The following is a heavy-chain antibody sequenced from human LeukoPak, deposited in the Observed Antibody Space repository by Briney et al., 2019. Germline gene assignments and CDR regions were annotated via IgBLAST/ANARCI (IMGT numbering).Heavy chain of an antibody. CDR2: INPTGGTT. CDR1: GYIFISYY. D-gene: IGHD3-22*01. CDR3: ARDGGSSGYYGY. J-gene: IGHJ4*02. V-gene: IGHV1-46*01. Sequence: GASVKVSCKASGYIFISYYMHWVRQAPGQGLEWMGMINPTGGTTSYAQKFQGRASLTSDTSTSTVYMDLSSLRSEDTAIYYCARDGGSSGYYGYWGQGTLVTVSS.